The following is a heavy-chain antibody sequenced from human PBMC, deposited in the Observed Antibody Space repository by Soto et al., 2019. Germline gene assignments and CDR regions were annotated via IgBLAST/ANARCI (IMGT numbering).Heavy chain of an antibody. V-gene: IGHV4-39*02. Sequence: SETLSLTCTVSGGSISSSIYYGGWIRQPPGKGLEWIGSIFYSGSTYYNPSLKSRVTISVDTSKNQFSLKLYSVTAADTAMYYCAREGPPEDYWGQGTLVTVSS. CDR3: AREGPPEDY. J-gene: IGHJ4*02. CDR1: GGSISSSIYY. CDR2: IFYSGST.